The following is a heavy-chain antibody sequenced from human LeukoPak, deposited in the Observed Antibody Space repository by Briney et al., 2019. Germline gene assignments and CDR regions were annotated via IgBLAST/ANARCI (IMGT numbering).Heavy chain of an antibody. CDR1: GFTFSSYG. D-gene: IGHD3-22*01. J-gene: IGHJ4*02. CDR3: AKASGVDYYDSSGYLDYFDY. V-gene: IGHV3-30*02. Sequence: VGSLRLSCAASGFTFSSYGMHWVRQAPGKGLEWVAFIRYDGSNKYYADSVKGRFTISRDNSKNTLYLQMNSLRAEDTAVYYCAKASGVDYYDSSGYLDYFDYWGQGTLVTVSS. CDR2: IRYDGSNK.